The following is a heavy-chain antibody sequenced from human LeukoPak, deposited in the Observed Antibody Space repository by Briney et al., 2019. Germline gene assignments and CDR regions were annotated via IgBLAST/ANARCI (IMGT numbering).Heavy chain of an antibody. V-gene: IGHV4-59*12. J-gene: IGHJ4*02. CDR3: ARESADYVSGSFSDY. D-gene: IGHD3-16*01. Sequence: SETLSLTCSVSGGSMKDYYWSWIRQPPGRGRGWIAYINDNGHSGYNPPLESRVTISFDTSKNHFSLRLRSVTAADTAVYFCARESADYVSGSFSDYWGKGILVTVSS. CDR1: GGSMKDYY. CDR2: INDNGHS.